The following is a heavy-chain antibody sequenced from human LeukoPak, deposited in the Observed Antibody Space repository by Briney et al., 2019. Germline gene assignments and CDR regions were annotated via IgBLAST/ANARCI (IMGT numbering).Heavy chain of an antibody. CDR2: INPNSGGT. Sequence: ASVKVSCKASGYTFTGYYMHWVRQAPGQGLEWMGWINPNSGGTNYAQKLQGRVTMTTDTSTSTAYMELRSLRSDDTAVYYCARNPMTPGYSSSWTPLNYYYYYYMDVWGKGTTVTVSS. CDR3: ARNPMTPGYSSSWTPLNYYYYYYMDV. D-gene: IGHD6-13*01. V-gene: IGHV1-2*02. J-gene: IGHJ6*03. CDR1: GYTFTGYY.